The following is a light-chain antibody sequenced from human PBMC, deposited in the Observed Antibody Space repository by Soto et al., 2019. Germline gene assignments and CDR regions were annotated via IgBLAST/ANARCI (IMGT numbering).Light chain of an antibody. CDR3: QHRG. V-gene: IGKV3-20*01. J-gene: IGKJ5*01. Sequence: EIVLTQSPGTLSLSPGERATLSCRASQSVSSSYLAWYQQKPGQAPRLLIYGASSRATGIPDRFSGSGSGTDFTLTISRLEPEDFAVYYCQHRGLGQGTRLEIK. CDR1: QSVSSSY. CDR2: GAS.